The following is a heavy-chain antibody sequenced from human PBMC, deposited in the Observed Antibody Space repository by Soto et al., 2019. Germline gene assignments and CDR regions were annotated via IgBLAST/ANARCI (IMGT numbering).Heavy chain of an antibody. V-gene: IGHV1-2*02. CDR3: AREDCTNGICSTEGGNWFDP. D-gene: IGHD2-8*01. CDR1: GYTFTGYY. J-gene: IGHJ5*02. CDR2: INPNSGGT. Sequence: ASVKVSCKASGYTFTGYYMHWVRQAPGQGLEYMGWINPNSGGTNYAQKFQGRVTMTRDTSISTAYMELGRLRSDDTAVYYCAREDCTNGICSTEGGNWFDPWGQGTLVTVSS.